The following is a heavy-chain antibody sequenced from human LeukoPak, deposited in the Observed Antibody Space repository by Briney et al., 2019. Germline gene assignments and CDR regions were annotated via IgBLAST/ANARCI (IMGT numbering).Heavy chain of an antibody. CDR2: ISPSGSST. J-gene: IGHJ4*02. CDR1: GFTFGSYT. Sequence: GGSLRLSCAASGFTFGSYTMNWVRQAPGKGLEWVSSISPSGSSTWNADSVKGRFTISRDNAKNSLYLQMNSLRAEDTAVYYCARDPGGSSGDWGQGTLVTVSS. CDR3: ARDPGGSSGD. V-gene: IGHV3-21*01. D-gene: IGHD6-25*01.